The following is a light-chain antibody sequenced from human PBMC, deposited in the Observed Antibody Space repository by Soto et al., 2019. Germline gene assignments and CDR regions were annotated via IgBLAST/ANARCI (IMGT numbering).Light chain of an antibody. CDR2: DAS. Sequence: EIVMTQSPATLSVSPGERATVSCRASQSVSNNYLAWYQQKPGQAPRLLIYDASNRATGIPARFSGSGSGTDFTLTISSLEPEDFAVYYCQQRSNWPPITFGQGTRLEI. J-gene: IGKJ5*01. CDR3: QQRSNWPPIT. V-gene: IGKV3-11*01. CDR1: QSVSNNY.